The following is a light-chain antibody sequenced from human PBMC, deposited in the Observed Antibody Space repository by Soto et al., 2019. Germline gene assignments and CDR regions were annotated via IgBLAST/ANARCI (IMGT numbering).Light chain of an antibody. CDR3: QLYRHWPRP. Sequence: EVVMTQSPATLSVSPGERATLSCRASQSVCSNLAWYQQKPGQSPRLLIFHASDRATGVPARISGRGSGTEFTLTIRSLQSEDFAVYNCQLYRHWPRPFRQRTKVDVK. J-gene: IGKJ1*01. V-gene: IGKV3-15*01. CDR2: HAS. CDR1: QSVCSN.